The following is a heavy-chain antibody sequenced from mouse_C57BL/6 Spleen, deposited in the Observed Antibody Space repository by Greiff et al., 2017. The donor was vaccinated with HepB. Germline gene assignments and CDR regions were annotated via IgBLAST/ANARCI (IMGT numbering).Heavy chain of an antibody. CDR1: GFNIKDYY. Sequence: EVQLQQSGAELVKPGASVKLSCTASGFNIKDYYMHWVKQRTEQGLEWIGRIDPEDGETKYAPKFQGKATITADTSSNTAYMQLSSLTSEDTAVYYCLITTVVALYYYAMDYWGQGTSVTVSS. V-gene: IGHV14-2*01. CDR2: IDPEDGET. D-gene: IGHD1-1*01. CDR3: LITTVVALYYYAMDY. J-gene: IGHJ4*01.